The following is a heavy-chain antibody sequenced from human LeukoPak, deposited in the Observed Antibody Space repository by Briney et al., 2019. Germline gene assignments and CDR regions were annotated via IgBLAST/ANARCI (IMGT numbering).Heavy chain of an antibody. Sequence: SETLSLTCTVSGGSISHYYWSWIRQSPGKGLEWIGYIYHSGTTNYNPSLKSRVTISVDTPRNQFSLQLRSVTAADTAVYYCAREDPQTTVPEGMDVWGQGTTVIVSS. CDR2: IYHSGTT. J-gene: IGHJ6*02. D-gene: IGHD4-17*01. CDR1: GGSISHYY. CDR3: AREDPQTTVPEGMDV. V-gene: IGHV4-59*01.